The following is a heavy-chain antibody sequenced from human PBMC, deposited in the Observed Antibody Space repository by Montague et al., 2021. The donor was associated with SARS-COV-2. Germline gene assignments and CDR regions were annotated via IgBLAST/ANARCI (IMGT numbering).Heavy chain of an antibody. V-gene: IGHV3-23*01. CDR3: AKDREMDYSADY. Sequence: SLRLSCAASGFIFRHYAMSWVRQAPGKGLEWVSGISTSGDYTYYADSLKGWFTISRDNSRNTLYLQMNSLRAEDTAIYYCAKDREMDYSADYWGQGTLVTVSS. D-gene: IGHD5-24*01. J-gene: IGHJ4*02. CDR1: GFIFRHYA. CDR2: ISTSGDYT.